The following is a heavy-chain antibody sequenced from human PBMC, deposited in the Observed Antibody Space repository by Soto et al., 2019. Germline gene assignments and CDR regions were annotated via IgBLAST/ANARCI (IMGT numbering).Heavy chain of an antibody. CDR3: SRSLAIDFDS. J-gene: IGHJ4*02. CDR2: IRRIAYGGTT. CDR1: GFNFAAYT. Sequence: ALRLSCSASGFNFAAYTMSWVRLTPGKGLEWVGFIRRIAYGGTTDHAASVKGRFTISRDDSRKIVYLQMSRLKIEDTAVYYCSRSLAIDFDSWGQGTLVTVSS. V-gene: IGHV3-49*04.